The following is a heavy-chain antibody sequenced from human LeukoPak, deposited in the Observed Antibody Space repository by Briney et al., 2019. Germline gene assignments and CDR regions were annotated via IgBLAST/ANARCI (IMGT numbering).Heavy chain of an antibody. J-gene: IGHJ6*02. CDR1: AGSISSAGYY. CDR2: IYSSGST. Sequence: SQTLSLTCTVSAGSISSAGYYWSWIRQPAGKGLEWIVRIYSSGSTNYNPSLKSRVTISVDTSKNQFSLKLSSVTATDTAVYYCARESWHLRTNYYYGMDVWGQGTTVTVSS. V-gene: IGHV4-61*02. D-gene: IGHD1-14*01. CDR3: ARESWHLRTNYYYGMDV.